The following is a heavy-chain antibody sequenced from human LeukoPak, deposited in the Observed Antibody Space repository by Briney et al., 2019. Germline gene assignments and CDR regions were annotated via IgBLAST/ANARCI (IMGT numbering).Heavy chain of an antibody. V-gene: IGHV3-11*01. J-gene: IGHJ4*02. CDR2: ISSSGSTI. CDR1: GFTFSDYY. CDR3: ATLYDFWSGYLDY. Sequence: GGSLRLSCAASGFTFSDYYMSWIRQAPGKGLEWVSYISSSGSTIYYADSVKGRFTISRDNAKNSLYLQMHSLRAEDTAVYYCATLYDFWSGYLDYWGQGTLVTVSS. D-gene: IGHD3-3*01.